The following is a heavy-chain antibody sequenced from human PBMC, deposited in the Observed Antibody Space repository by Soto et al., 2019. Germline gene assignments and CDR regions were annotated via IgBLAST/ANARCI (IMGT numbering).Heavy chain of an antibody. V-gene: IGHV3-9*01. D-gene: IGHD3-3*01. CDR3: AKDLLLFGVVSSPFYGMDV. CDR1: GFTFYDYA. J-gene: IGHJ6*02. CDR2: ISWNSGSI. Sequence: LRLSCAASGFTFYDYAMHWVRQAPGKGLEWVSGISWNSGSIGYADSVKGRFTISRDNAKNSLYLQMNSLRAEDTALYYCAKDLLLFGVVSSPFYGMDVWGQGTTVTVSS.